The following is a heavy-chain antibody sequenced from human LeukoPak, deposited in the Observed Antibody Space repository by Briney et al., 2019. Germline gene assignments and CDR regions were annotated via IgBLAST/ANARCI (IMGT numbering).Heavy chain of an antibody. D-gene: IGHD4-17*01. Sequence: GGSLRLSCAASGFIFSSYGMSWVRQAPGKGLEWVSAITGSGDGAYYADSVKGRFTISKDISKNTLDLRMNSLRAEDTAVYYCAKASNYGEFDYWGQGTLVTVSS. J-gene: IGHJ4*02. CDR2: ITGSGDGA. V-gene: IGHV3-23*01. CDR1: GFIFSSYG. CDR3: AKASNYGEFDY.